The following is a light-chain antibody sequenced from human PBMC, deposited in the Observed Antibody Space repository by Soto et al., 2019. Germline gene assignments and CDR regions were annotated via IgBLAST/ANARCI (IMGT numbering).Light chain of an antibody. V-gene: IGKV3-20*01. Sequence: EIALTQSPGTLSLSQGQRATLSCRDSQRFSRAYLAWYQQKPVQAPRLLISGASSRATDIPDRFRGSGSGKDCTLTISSLETDDFAVYYCQQYGGSVPITFGQGTRLDIK. J-gene: IGKJ5*01. CDR1: QRFSRAY. CDR2: GAS. CDR3: QQYGGSVPIT.